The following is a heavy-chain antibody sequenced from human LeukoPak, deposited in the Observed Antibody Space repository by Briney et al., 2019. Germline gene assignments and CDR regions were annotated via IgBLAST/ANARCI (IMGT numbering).Heavy chain of an antibody. CDR1: GYTFDNFD. J-gene: IGHJ4*02. CDR3: ARAPVGTAALY. Sequence: ASVKVSCKASGYTFDNFDINCVRQAPGQGLEWMGWMSPVSGIGGSAQRFQGRVTSTRDTSISTAYMEVSNLRSDDTAFYYCARAPVGTAALYWGQGTLVTVSS. D-gene: IGHD4-23*01. CDR2: MSPVSGIG. V-gene: IGHV1-8*01.